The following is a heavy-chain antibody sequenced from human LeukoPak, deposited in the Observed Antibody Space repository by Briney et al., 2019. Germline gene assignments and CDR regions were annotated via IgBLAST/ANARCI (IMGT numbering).Heavy chain of an antibody. CDR2: IWYDGSNK. CDR1: GFTFSSYG. J-gene: IGHJ6*02. D-gene: IGHD6-19*01. V-gene: IGHV3-33*01. Sequence: GGSLRLSCAASGFTFSSYGMHWVRQAPGKGLEWVAVIWYDGSNKYYADSVKGRFTISRDNSKNTLYLQMNSLRAEDTAVYYCARGSGWYQYGMDVWGQGTTVTVSS. CDR3: ARGSGWYQYGMDV.